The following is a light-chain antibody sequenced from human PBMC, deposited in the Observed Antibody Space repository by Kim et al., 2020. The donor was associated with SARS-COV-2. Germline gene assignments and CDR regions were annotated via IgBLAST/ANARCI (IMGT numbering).Light chain of an antibody. CDR3: KQYGSTPYT. CDR2: EAF. J-gene: IGKJ2*01. CDR1: QSVGISF. V-gene: IGKV3-20*01. Sequence: WSPGERATLSCRASQSVGISFLAWYQQNPAQAPWLLIYEAFKRVAGIPDRFSGSGSGTDFTLTISRPKPEDFAMFYCKQYGSTPYTFGQGTILEI.